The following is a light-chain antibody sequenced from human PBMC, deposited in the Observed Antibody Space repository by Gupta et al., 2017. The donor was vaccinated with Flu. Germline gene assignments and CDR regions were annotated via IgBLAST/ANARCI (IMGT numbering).Light chain of an antibody. CDR1: GSEVGRCDV. CDR2: EVT. CDR3: CSDAGDNTVV. J-gene: IGLJ2*01. V-gene: IGLV2-23*02. Sequence: WRTITCTGTGSEVGRCDVVCWDQHQAAKSRKLIVYEVTKGAADIPTGFSGSKAGITASLTISGLEAEDEADYYCCSDAGDNTVVFGGGTSLTVL.